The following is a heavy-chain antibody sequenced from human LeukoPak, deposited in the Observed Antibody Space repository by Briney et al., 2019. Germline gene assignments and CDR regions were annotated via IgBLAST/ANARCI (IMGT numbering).Heavy chain of an antibody. Sequence: SVKVSCKASGGTFSSYAISWVRQAPGQGLEWVGRIIPICGIANYAQKFQGRVTITADKSTSTAYMELSSLRSEDTAVYYCARDNWNYGGWFDPWGQGTLVTVSS. CDR3: ARDNWNYGGWFDP. CDR2: IIPICGIA. V-gene: IGHV1-69*04. J-gene: IGHJ5*02. D-gene: IGHD1-7*01. CDR1: GGTFSSYA.